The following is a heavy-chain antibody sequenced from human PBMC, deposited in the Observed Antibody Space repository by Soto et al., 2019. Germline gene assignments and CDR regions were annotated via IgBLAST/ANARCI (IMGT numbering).Heavy chain of an antibody. J-gene: IGHJ4*02. CDR2: ISYDGSNK. V-gene: IGHV3-30*18. CDR1: GFTFSSYG. D-gene: IGHD2-21*01. CDR3: AKDKAHVIVATTY. Sequence: GGSLRLSCAASGFTFSSYGMHWVRQAPGKGLEWVAVISYDGSNKYYADSVKGRFTISRDNSKNTLYLQMNSLRAEDTAVYYCAKDKAHVIVATTYWGQGTLVTVSS.